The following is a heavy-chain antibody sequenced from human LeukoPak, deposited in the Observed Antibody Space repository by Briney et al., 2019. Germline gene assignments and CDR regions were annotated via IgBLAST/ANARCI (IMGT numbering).Heavy chain of an antibody. CDR3: AREGLNMVRGVIPKEAWGWFDP. Sequence: SETLSLTCTVSGGSISSYYWSWIWQPPGKGLEWIAYIYYRGSTNYNPSLKSRVTISVDTSKNQFSLKLTSVTAADTAVYYCAREGLNMVRGVIPKEAWGWFDPWGQGTLVTVSS. J-gene: IGHJ5*02. CDR1: GGSISSYY. V-gene: IGHV4-59*12. D-gene: IGHD3-10*01. CDR2: IYYRGST.